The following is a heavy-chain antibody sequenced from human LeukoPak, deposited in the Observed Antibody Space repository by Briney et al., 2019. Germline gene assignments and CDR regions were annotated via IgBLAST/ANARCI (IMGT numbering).Heavy chain of an antibody. V-gene: IGHV4-4*07. CDR3: AITMIVEVWSYFQH. Sequence: SETLSLTCTVSGGSISSYYWSWIRQPAGKGLEWIGRIYTSGSTNYNPSLKSRVTISVDTSKNQFFLKLSSVTAADTAVYYCAITMIVEVWSYFQHWGQGTLVTVSS. CDR1: GGSISSYY. J-gene: IGHJ1*01. D-gene: IGHD3-22*01. CDR2: IYTSGST.